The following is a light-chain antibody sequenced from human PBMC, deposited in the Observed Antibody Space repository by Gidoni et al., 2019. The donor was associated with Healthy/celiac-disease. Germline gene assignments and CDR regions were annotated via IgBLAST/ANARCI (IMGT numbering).Light chain of an antibody. V-gene: IGKV3-11*01. J-gene: IGKJ5*01. Sequence: ELVLTQSPATLSLSPGERATPSCRASQSVSSYLAWYQQKPGQAPRLLIYDASNRATGIPARFSGSGSGTDFTLTISSLEPEDFAVYYCQQRSNWPPKITVGQGTRLEIK. CDR3: QQRSNWPPKIT. CDR1: QSVSSY. CDR2: DAS.